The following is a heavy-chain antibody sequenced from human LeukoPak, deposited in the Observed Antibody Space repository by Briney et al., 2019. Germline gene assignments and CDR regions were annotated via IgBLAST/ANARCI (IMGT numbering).Heavy chain of an antibody. CDR2: IKQDESET. Sequence: PGGSLRLSCEGSGFSFSSYWMTWVRQSPGKGPEWVANIKQDESETYTVDSVKGRFTISRDNAKNSVYLHMNSLRAEDTALYYCARLSAYYYGSSFYYYMDVWGKGTTVTVSS. V-gene: IGHV3-7*01. CDR3: ARLSAYYYGSSFYYYMDV. CDR1: GFSFSSYW. D-gene: IGHD3-10*01. J-gene: IGHJ6*03.